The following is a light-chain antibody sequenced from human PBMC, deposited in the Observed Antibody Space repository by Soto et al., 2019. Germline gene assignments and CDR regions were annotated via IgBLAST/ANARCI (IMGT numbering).Light chain of an antibody. J-gene: IGLJ1*01. V-gene: IGLV2-14*03. CDR3: SSYAGSNNFV. Sequence: QSALTQPASVSGSPGQSITISCTGTSSDVGAYNYVSWYQQHPGKAPKLMIYDVSNRPSGVSNRFSGSKSGDTASLTISGLQAEDEAVYYCSSYAGSNNFVFGTGTKLTVL. CDR1: SSDVGAYNY. CDR2: DVS.